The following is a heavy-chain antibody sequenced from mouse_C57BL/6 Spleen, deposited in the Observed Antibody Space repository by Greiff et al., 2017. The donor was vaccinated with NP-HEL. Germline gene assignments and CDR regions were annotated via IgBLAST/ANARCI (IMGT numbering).Heavy chain of an antibody. CDR1: GYTFTSYW. CDR3: ARRGDYDWYFDV. V-gene: IGHV1-69*01. J-gene: IGHJ1*03. CDR2: IDPSDSYT. D-gene: IGHD2-4*01. Sequence: VQLQQSGAELVMPGASVKLSCKASGYTFTSYWMHWVKQRPGQGLEWIGEIDPSDSYTNYKQKFKGKSTLTVDKSSSTAYMQLSSLTSEDSAVYYCARRGDYDWYFDVWGTGTTVTVSS.